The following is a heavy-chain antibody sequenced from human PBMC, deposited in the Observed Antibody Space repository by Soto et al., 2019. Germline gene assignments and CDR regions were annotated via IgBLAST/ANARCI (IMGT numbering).Heavy chain of an antibody. J-gene: IGHJ4*02. V-gene: IGHV4-31*03. D-gene: IGHD6-13*01. Sequence: SETLSLTCTVSGGSISSGGYYWSWIRQHPGKGLEWIGYIYYSGSTYYNPSLKSRVTISVDTSKNQFSLKLSSVTAADTAVYYCARHVKRIAAAGTFDYWGQGTLVTVSS. CDR2: IYYSGST. CDR1: GGSISSGGYY. CDR3: ARHVKRIAAAGTFDY.